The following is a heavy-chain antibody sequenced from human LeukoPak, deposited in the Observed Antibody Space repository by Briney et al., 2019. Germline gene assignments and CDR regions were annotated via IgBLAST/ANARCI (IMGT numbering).Heavy chain of an antibody. CDR2: ISSSSSSYI. CDR3: ARNYYYDSSGYGNYYYYMDV. V-gene: IGHV3-21*01. CDR1: GFTVSSNY. Sequence: GGSLRLSCAASGFTVSSNYMSWVRQAPGKGLEWVSSISSSSSSYIYYADSVKGRFTISRDNAKNSLYLQMNSLRAEDTAVYYCARNYYYDSSGYGNYYYYMDVWGKGTTVTISS. D-gene: IGHD3-22*01. J-gene: IGHJ6*03.